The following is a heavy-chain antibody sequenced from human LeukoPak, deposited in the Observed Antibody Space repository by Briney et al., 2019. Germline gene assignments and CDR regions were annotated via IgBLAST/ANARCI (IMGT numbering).Heavy chain of an antibody. CDR1: GGSISSSSYY. J-gene: IGHJ5*02. D-gene: IGHD6-19*01. CDR2: IYYSGST. CDR3: ARHARQWLVTNWFDP. V-gene: IGHV4-39*01. Sequence: SETLSLTCTVSGGSISSSSYYWGWIRQPPGKGLEWIGSIYYSGSTYYNPSLKSRVTISVDTSKNQFSLKLSSVTAADTAVYYCARHARQWLVTNWFDPWGQGTLATVSS.